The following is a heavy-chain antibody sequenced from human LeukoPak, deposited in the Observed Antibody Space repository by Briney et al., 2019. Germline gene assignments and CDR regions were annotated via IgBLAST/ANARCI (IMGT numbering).Heavy chain of an antibody. CDR3: ARARVPGTFYSDSSPDY. Sequence: GGSLRLSCAASGFTFSSYSMNWVRQAPGKGLEWVANIKQDGSEKYYVDSVTGRFTISRDNAKNSLYLQMNSLRAEDTAVYYCARARVPGTFYSDSSPDYWGQGTLVTVSS. CDR2: IKQDGSEK. D-gene: IGHD3-22*01. V-gene: IGHV3-7*01. CDR1: GFTFSSYS. J-gene: IGHJ4*02.